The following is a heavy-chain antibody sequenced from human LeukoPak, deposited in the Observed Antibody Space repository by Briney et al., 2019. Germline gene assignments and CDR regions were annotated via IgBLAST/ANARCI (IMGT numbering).Heavy chain of an antibody. CDR2: IKQDGSEK. J-gene: IGHJ6*03. CDR1: GFTFSSYW. CDR3: ARALGMTTVTTYYMDV. V-gene: IGHV3-7*01. D-gene: IGHD4-11*01. Sequence: GGSLRLSCAASGFTFSSYWMSWVRQAPGKGLEWVANIKQDGSEKYYVDSVKGRFTISRDNAKNSLYLQMSSLRAEDTAVYYCARALGMTTVTTYYMDVWSKGTTVTVSS.